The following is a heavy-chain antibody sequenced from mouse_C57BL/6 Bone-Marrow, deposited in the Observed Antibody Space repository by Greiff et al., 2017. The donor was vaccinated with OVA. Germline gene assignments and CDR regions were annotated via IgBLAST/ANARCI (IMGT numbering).Heavy chain of an antibody. CDR2: IWGGGST. D-gene: IGHD2-5*01. V-gene: IGHV2-9*01. CDR3: AKHEGPSYYSNSYAMDY. J-gene: IGHJ4*01. Sequence: VKLMESGPGLVAPSQSLSITCTVSGFSLTSYGVDWVRQPPGKGLEWLGVIWGGGSTNYNSALMSRLSISKDNSKSQVFLKMNSLQTDDTAMYYWAKHEGPSYYSNSYAMDYWGQGTSVTVSS. CDR1: GFSLTSYG.